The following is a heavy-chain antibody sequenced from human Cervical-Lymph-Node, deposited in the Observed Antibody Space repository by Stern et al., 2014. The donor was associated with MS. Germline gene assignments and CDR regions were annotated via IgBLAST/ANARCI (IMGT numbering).Heavy chain of an antibody. CDR3: ATDGEMTTIGLQY. D-gene: IGHD5-24*01. CDR2: IIPLFGSA. CDR1: GGSFITHA. J-gene: IGHJ4*02. V-gene: IGHV1-69*06. Sequence: QVQLVQSGAEVRKPGSSVTVSCKASGGSFITHAFSWVRQAPGHGLEWRGGIIPLFGSAHYAQKFQGRLTLIADKTTNTAYMELSSLRTEDTAVYYCATDGEMTTIGLQYWGQGTLVAVSS.